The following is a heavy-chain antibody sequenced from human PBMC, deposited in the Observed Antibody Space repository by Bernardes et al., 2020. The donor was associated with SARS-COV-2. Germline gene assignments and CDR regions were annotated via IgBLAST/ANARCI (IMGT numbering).Heavy chain of an antibody. CDR3: AKPDDYGYFDY. D-gene: IGHD4-17*01. J-gene: IGHJ4*02. CDR1: GFTFSSYG. V-gene: IGHV3-30*18. Sequence: SLRLSRAASGFTFSSYGMDWVRQAPGKGLEWVAVISYDGSNKYYADSVKGRFTISRDNLKNMLYLQMNSLRAEDTAVCYCAKPDDYGYFDYWGQGTLVTVSS. CDR2: ISYDGSNK.